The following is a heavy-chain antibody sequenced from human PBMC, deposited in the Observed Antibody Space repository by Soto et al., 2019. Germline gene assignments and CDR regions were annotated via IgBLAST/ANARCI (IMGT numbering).Heavy chain of an antibody. CDR2: IYYSGST. CDR3: AATYYYGSGSYLFDY. D-gene: IGHD3-10*01. CDR1: GGSISGSY. V-gene: IGHV4-59*06. Sequence: SETLSLTCSVSGGSISGSYWSWIRQHPGKGLEWIGYIYYSGSTYYNPSLKSRVTISVDTSKNQFSLKLSSVTAADTAVYYCAATYYYGSGSYLFDYWGQGTLVTVSS. J-gene: IGHJ4*02.